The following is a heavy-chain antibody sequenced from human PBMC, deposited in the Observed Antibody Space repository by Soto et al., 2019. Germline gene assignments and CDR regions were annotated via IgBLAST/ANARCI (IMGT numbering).Heavy chain of an antibody. D-gene: IGHD6-19*01. J-gene: IGHJ4*02. V-gene: IGHV1-58*02. CDR3: AAAENNQWLDPVGNY. CDR1: GYTFTSYG. Sequence: ASVKVSCKTSGYTFTSYGIAWVRQAPGQRLEWIGWIVVGSGNTNYAQKFQERVTITRDMSTSTAYMELSSLRSEDTAVYYCAAAENNQWLDPVGNYWGQGTLVTVSS. CDR2: IVVGSGNT.